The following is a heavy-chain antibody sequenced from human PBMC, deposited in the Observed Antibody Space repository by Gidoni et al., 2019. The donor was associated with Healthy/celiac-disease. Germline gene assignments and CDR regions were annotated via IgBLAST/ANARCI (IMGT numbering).Heavy chain of an antibody. Sequence: VQLLESGGGLVQPGGSLRLSCAASVFTFSSYAMSWVRQAPGKGVEWVSAISGSGGSTYYEESVKGRFTISRDNSKNTLYLQMNSRRAEDTAVYYCASGPTVTSYMDVWGKGTTVTVSS. CDR1: VFTFSSYA. CDR3: ASGPTVTSYMDV. CDR2: ISGSGGST. V-gene: IGHV3-23*01. D-gene: IGHD4-17*01. J-gene: IGHJ6*03.